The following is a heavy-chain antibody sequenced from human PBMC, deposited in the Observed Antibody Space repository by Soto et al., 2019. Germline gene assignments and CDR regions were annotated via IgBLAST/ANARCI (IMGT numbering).Heavy chain of an antibody. CDR3: AGTHDYGDSTALYYYYGMDV. CDR1: GGTFSSYA. CDR2: IIPIFGTA. V-gene: IGHV1-69*01. D-gene: IGHD4-17*01. Sequence: QVQLVQSGAEVKKPGSSVKVSCKASGGTFSSYAISWVRQAPGQGLEWMGGIIPIFGTANYAQKFQGRVTITADESTSTAYMELSSLRSEDTAVYYCAGTHDYGDSTALYYYYGMDVWGQGTTVTVSS. J-gene: IGHJ6*02.